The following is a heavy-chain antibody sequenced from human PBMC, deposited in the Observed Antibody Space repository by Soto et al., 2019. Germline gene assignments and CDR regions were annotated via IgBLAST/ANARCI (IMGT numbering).Heavy chain of an antibody. CDR3: ARDRYGDYVLDY. V-gene: IGHV4-59*01. CDR1: VGSISSYY. D-gene: IGHD4-17*01. Sequence: ETLSLTCTVSVGSISSYYWSWIRQPPGKGLEWIGYIYYSGSTNYNPSLKSRVTISVDTSKNQFSLKLSSVTAADTAVYYCARDRYGDYVLDYWGQGTLVTVSS. J-gene: IGHJ4*02. CDR2: IYYSGST.